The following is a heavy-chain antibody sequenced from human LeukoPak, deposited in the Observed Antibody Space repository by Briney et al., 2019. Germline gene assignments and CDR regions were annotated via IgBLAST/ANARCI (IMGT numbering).Heavy chain of an antibody. J-gene: IGHJ4*02. CDR2: IYRDDDK. CDR1: GFSLSTGGVG. D-gene: IGHD3-3*01. Sequence: SGPTLVKPTQTLTLTCTFSGFSLSTGGVGVGWIRQPPGQALEWLALIYRDDDKRYSPSLKSRLTITKDTSKNQVVLTMTNMDPVDTATYYCAHSQNYEPRPLYWGQGTLVTVSS. CDR3: AHSQNYEPRPLY. V-gene: IGHV2-5*02.